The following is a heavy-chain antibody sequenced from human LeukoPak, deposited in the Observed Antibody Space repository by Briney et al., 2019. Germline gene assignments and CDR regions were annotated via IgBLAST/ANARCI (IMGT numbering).Heavy chain of an antibody. V-gene: IGHV4-59*01. CDR2: IYYSGST. CDR3: ARGSTFKGYYFDY. J-gene: IGHJ4*02. CDR1: GGSISSYY. Sequence: SETLSLTCTVSGGSISSYYWSWIRQPPGKGLEWIGYIYYSGSTNYTPSLKSRVTISVDTSKNQFSLKLSSVTAADTAVYYCARGSTFKGYYFDYWGQGTLVTVSS. D-gene: IGHD2-2*01.